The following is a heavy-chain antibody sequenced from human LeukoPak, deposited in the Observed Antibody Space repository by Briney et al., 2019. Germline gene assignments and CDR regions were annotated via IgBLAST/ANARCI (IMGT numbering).Heavy chain of an antibody. J-gene: IGHJ4*02. CDR2: IYYNGAT. D-gene: IGHD3-16*02. CDR3: ARHVRLGELSLGETDC. CDR1: VDSISTTYSY. Sequence: SETLSLTCTVSVDSISTTYSYWGWIRQPPGEGLEWIGSIYYNGATYYNPSLKRRVTVSVDTSKNHFSLELNSVTAADTAVYYCARHVRLGELSLGETDCWGQGTLVTVSS. V-gene: IGHV4-39*01.